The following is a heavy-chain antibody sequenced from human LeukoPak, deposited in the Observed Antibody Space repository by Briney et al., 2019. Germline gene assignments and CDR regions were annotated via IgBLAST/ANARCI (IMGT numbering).Heavy chain of an antibody. D-gene: IGHD2-2*02. CDR3: ARVVGYCSSTSCYRPRFDY. CDR2: INPNSGGT. V-gene: IGHV1-2*02. J-gene: IGHJ4*02. CDR1: GYTFTGYY. Sequence: HAASVKGSCKASGYTFTGYYMHWVRQAPGQGLEWMGWINPNSGGTNYAQKFQGRVTMTRDTSISTAYMELSRLRSDDTAVYYCARVVGYCSSTSCYRPRFDYWGQGTLVTVSS.